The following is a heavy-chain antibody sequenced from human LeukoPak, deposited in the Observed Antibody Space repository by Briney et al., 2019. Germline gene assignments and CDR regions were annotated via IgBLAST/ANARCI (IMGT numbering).Heavy chain of an antibody. CDR1: GFTFSIHG. CDR3: AKDSGWGLTGEYDS. CDR2: ITGSGDTT. J-gene: IGHJ4*02. V-gene: IGHV3-23*01. D-gene: IGHD2-21*02. Sequence: PGGSLRLSCVASGFTFSIHGMSWVRQPPGKGLEWVSSITGSGDTTYYADSLKGRFPISRDNSKSILYLQMNSLRAKETAVYYCAKDSGWGLTGEYDSWGQGTLVTVSS.